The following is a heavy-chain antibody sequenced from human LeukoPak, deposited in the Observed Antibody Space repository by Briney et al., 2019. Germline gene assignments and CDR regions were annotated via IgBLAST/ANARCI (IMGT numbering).Heavy chain of an antibody. J-gene: IGHJ5*02. CDR3: ARELWFANAPGSWLDP. CDR1: GGSISSGGYY. V-gene: IGHV4-30-2*01. CDR2: IFHTGST. Sequence: SQTLSLTCTVPGGSISSGGYYWSWIRQHPGKGLEWIGYIFHTGSTFYNPSLKSRVTISVDNSKNQFSLRLTSVTAADTAVYYCARELWFANAPGSWLDPWGQGTLVTVSS. D-gene: IGHD3-10*01.